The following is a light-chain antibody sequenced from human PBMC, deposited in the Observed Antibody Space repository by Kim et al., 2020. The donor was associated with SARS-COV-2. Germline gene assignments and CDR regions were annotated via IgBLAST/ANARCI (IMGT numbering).Light chain of an antibody. CDR3: QQSYSTPRT. J-gene: IGKJ1*01. Sequence: ASVGDRVTITCRASQSISSYVNWYQQKPGKAPKLLIYAASSLQSGVPSRFSGSGSGTDFTLTISSLQPEDFATDYCQQSYSTPRTFGQGTKVDIK. V-gene: IGKV1-39*01. CDR1: QSISSY. CDR2: AAS.